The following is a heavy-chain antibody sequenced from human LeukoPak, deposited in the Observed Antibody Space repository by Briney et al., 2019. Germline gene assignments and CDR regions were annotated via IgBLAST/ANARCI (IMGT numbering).Heavy chain of an antibody. CDR1: GGSISSYY. CDR3: ARDRPQTYTGLAFDI. Sequence: PSETLSLTCTVSGGSISSYYWSWIRQPPGKGLEWGGYIYYSGSTNYNPSLKSRVTISVDTSKNQFSLKLSSVTAADTAVYYCARDRPQTYTGLAFDIWGQGTMVTVSS. D-gene: IGHD1-14*01. J-gene: IGHJ3*02. CDR2: IYYSGST. V-gene: IGHV4-59*01.